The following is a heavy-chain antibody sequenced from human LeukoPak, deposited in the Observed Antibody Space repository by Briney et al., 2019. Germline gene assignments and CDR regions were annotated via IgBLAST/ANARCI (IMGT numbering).Heavy chain of an antibody. D-gene: IGHD4-17*01. V-gene: IGHV3-23*01. CDR2: ISGSGGST. CDR1: GFTFSSYG. J-gene: IGHJ4*02. Sequence: PGGSLRLSCAASGFTFSSYGMSWVRQAPGKGLEWVSAISGSGGSTYYADSVKGRFTISRDNSKNTLYLQMNSLRAEDTAVYYRAKSRGDYGDFLDYWGQGTLVTVSS. CDR3: AKSRGDYGDFLDY.